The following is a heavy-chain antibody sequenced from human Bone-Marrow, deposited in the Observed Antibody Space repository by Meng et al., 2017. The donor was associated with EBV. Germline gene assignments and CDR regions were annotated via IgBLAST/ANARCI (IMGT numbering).Heavy chain of an antibody. J-gene: IGHJ4*02. Sequence: GEVVGLGGGLVKPGGSLRLSCAASGFTFRKAWMSWVRQAPGKGLEWVGRVKSQADGGTTDYTAAVRGRFTISRDDSRNMLYLQINSLQIEDSALYYCATESTTFEYWGLGTLVTVSS. D-gene: IGHD1-1*01. CDR3: ATESTTFEY. CDR1: GFTFRKAW. V-gene: IGHV3-15*01. CDR2: VKSQADGGTT.